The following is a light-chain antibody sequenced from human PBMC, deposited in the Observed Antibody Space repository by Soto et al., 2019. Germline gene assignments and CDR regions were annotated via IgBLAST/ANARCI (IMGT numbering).Light chain of an antibody. CDR1: QSINNL. V-gene: IGKV1-5*01. J-gene: IGKJ4*01. Sequence: DIQVPRCPSNLSASVGDRVTSTCRASQSINNLLAWYQQKPGKAPKILIYHAASLETGVPSRFSGSESGTDFTLTIISLQPEDFATYYCQQVNGYPLTFGGGTKVDIK. CDR3: QQVNGYPLT. CDR2: HAA.